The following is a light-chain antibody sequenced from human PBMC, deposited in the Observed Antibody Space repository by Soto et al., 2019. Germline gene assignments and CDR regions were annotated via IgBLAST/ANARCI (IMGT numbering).Light chain of an antibody. CDR3: QQAYSFPLT. V-gene: IGKV1-39*01. CDR1: QSISSY. CDR2: AAS. J-gene: IGKJ4*01. Sequence: DIQMTQSPSSLSASVGDRVTITCRASQSISSYLNWYQQKPGKVPKLLIYAASSLQSGVPSRFSGSGSGTDFTLTISSLQPEDFATYYCQQAYSFPLTVGGGTKVDSK.